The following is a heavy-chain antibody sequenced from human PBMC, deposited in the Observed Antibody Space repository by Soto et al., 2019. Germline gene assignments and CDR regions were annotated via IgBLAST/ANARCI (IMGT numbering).Heavy chain of an antibody. V-gene: IGHV1-69*01. CDR2: IIPIFGTA. J-gene: IGHJ3*02. Sequence: QVQLVQSGAEVKKPGSSVKVSCKASGGTFSSYAISWVRQAPGQGLEWMGGIIPIFGTANYAQKFQGRVTITADESTSTAYMELSSLRSEDTAVSYCARSRVTYYYDRSAFDIWGQGTMVTVSS. CDR1: GGTFSSYA. CDR3: ARSRVTYYYDRSAFDI. D-gene: IGHD3-22*01.